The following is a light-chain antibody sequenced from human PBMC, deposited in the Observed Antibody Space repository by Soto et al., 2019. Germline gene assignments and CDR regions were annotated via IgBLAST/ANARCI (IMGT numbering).Light chain of an antibody. J-gene: IGKJ5*01. CDR3: QHYGGSPIT. V-gene: IGKV3-20*01. CDR1: QSVSSSY. CDR2: GAS. Sequence: EIVLTQPPGTLSLSPGERSTLSCRASQSVSSSYLAWYQQKPGQAPRXXIYGASSRATGIPDRFSGSGSGTDLTITISRLQPEDCELDDCQHYGGSPITFCQGTRLEIK.